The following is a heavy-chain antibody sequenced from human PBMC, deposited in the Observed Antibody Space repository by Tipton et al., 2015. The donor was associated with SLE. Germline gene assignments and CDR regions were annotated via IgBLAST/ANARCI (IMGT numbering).Heavy chain of an antibody. J-gene: IGHJ4*02. V-gene: IGHV3-30-3*01. CDR1: GFTFSSYA. Sequence: SLRLSCAASGFTFSSYAMHWVRQAPGKELEWVAVISYDGSNKYYADSVKGRFTISRDNSKNTLYLQMNSLRAEDTAVYYCARAYPTTVTTLDDWGQGTLVTVSS. D-gene: IGHD4-17*01. CDR3: ARAYPTTVTTLDD. CDR2: ISYDGSNK.